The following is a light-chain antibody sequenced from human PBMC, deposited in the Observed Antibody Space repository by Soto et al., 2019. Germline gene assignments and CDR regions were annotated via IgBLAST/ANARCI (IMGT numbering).Light chain of an antibody. CDR2: SAS. V-gene: IGKV1-39*01. CDR1: QNIRSH. CDR3: QQSYTTPPIT. Sequence: DLQMTQSPSAQSASVGDTVTITCRASQNIRSHLNWYQQKPGKAPELLIYSASRLQSGVPSRFGGSRSGTDFTLTISDLQPEDFATYYCQQSYTTPPITFGLGTRLEIK. J-gene: IGKJ5*01.